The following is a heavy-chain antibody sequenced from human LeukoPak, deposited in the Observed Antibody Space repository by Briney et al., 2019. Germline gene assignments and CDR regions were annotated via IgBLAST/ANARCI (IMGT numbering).Heavy chain of an antibody. J-gene: IGHJ4*02. D-gene: IGHD4-17*01. Sequence: GGSLRLSCAASGFTFSSYAMHWVRQAPGKGLEWVAVISYDGSNKYYADSVKGRFTISRDNSKNTLYLQMNSLRAEDTAVYYCASVDHDYGDYYFDYWGQGTLVTVSS. CDR1: GFTFSSYA. V-gene: IGHV3-30-3*01. CDR3: ASVDHDYGDYYFDY. CDR2: ISYDGSNK.